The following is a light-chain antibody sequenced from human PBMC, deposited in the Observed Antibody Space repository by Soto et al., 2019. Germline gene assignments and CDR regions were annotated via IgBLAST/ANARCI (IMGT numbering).Light chain of an antibody. CDR2: DAS. CDR1: QSVSNN. J-gene: IGKJ1*01. V-gene: IGKV3-15*01. Sequence: ILMTQSPATLSVSPGERATLSCRASQSVSNNLAWYQQKPGQAPRLLIYDASTRAPGIPARFSGSGSGTEFTLTIRGLQSEDFAVYYCQQYNNWPPWTFGQGTKVEIK. CDR3: QQYNNWPPWT.